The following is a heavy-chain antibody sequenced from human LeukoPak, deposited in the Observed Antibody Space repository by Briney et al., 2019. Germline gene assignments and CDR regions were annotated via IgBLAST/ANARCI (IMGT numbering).Heavy chain of an antibody. CDR2: ISKNGGNT. V-gene: IGHV3-64*01. J-gene: IGHJ6*03. CDR3: ARVGEGRYYQYYYMDV. D-gene: IGHD1-26*01. CDR1: GFTFSSYA. Sequence: PGRSLRLSCAASGFTFSSYAMHWVRQAPGKGLEYVSAISKNGGNTYYANSVKGRFSISRDNSKNTLYLQMGSLRTEDMAVYYCARVGEGRYYQYYYMDVWGKGTTVTVSS.